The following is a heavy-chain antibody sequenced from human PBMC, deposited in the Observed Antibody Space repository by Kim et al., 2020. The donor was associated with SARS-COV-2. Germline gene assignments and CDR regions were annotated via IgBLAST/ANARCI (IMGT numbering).Heavy chain of an antibody. Sequence: TYDADSVKSRCIISRDNSKNALYLQMNRLRDEDTAVYYCAKTLCGGIDVWGQGTTVTVSS. J-gene: IGHJ6*02. D-gene: IGHD1-26*01. V-gene: IGHV3-23*01. CDR2: T. CDR3: AKTLCGGIDV.